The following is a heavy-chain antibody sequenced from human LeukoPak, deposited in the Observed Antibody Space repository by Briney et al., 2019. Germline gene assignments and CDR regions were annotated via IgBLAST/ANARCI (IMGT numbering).Heavy chain of an antibody. CDR3: ARGGATTLLDY. V-gene: IGHV3-64*01. Sequence: GGSLRLSCAASGFTFSSYAMHWVRQAPGKGLEYVSAITTNGDKTYYGNSVKGRFTISRDNSKNTLYLQMGSLRIEDMAVYYCARGGATTLLDYWGQGTLVTVSS. J-gene: IGHJ4*02. CDR1: GFTFSSYA. CDR2: ITTNGDKT. D-gene: IGHD1-26*01.